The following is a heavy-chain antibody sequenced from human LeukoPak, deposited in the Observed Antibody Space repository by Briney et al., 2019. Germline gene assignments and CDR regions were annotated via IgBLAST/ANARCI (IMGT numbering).Heavy chain of an antibody. CDR3: ARGLRQLVRSWHY. J-gene: IGHJ4*02. Sequence: SETLSLTCAVYGGSFSGYYWSWIRQPPGKGLQWIGEINHRGSTNYNPSLKSRVTISVDTSKNQFSLKLSSVTAADTAVYYCARGLRQLVRSWHYWGQGTLVTVSS. D-gene: IGHD6-6*01. V-gene: IGHV4-34*01. CDR2: INHRGST. CDR1: GGSFSGYY.